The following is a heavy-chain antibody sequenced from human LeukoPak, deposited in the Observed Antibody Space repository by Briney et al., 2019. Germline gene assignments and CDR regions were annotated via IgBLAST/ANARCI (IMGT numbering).Heavy chain of an antibody. J-gene: IGHJ6*04. V-gene: IGHV1-46*01. Sequence: ASVKVSCKASGYTFTGYYMHWVRQAPGQGLEWMGIINPSGGSTSYAQKFQGRVTMTRDTSTSTVYMELSSLRSEDTAVYYCARATGRYFDWLLADYYYYYGMDVWGKGTTVTVSS. CDR3: ARATGRYFDWLLADYYYYYGMDV. CDR2: INPSGGST. D-gene: IGHD3-9*01. CDR1: GYTFTGYY.